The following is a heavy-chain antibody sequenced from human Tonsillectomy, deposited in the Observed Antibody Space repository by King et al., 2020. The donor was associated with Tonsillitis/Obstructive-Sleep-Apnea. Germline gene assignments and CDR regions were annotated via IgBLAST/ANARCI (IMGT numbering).Heavy chain of an antibody. CDR1: GDSMTSSSYY. D-gene: IGHD1-26*01. CDR2: IYYMGGT. V-gene: IGHV4-39*01. Sequence: LQLQESGPGLVKPSETLSLTCTVSGDSMTSSSYYWGWSRQPPGKGLEWIGEIYYMGGTYYNPSLKGRVTIAVVTSKNHFFLLLSSVTAADTAGYYCARQGEKGWFDPWGQGTPVTVSS. CDR3: ARQGEKGWFDP. J-gene: IGHJ5*02.